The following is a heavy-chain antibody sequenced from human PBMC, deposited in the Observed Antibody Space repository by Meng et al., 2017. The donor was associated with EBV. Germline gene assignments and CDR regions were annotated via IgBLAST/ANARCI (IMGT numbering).Heavy chain of an antibody. D-gene: IGHD5-24*01. CDR2: IIPILGIA. Sequence: GPSGAEVNEPGSSVKVYGKDYGGPFSSYDISWVRRAPGQGLEWMGGIIPILGIANYAQKFQGRVTITADKSTSTAYMELSSLRSEDTAVYYCARERPGGMATTPYFDYWGQGTLVTVSS. CDR3: ARERPGGMATTPYFDY. J-gene: IGHJ4*02. CDR1: GGPFSSYD. V-gene: IGHV1-69*10.